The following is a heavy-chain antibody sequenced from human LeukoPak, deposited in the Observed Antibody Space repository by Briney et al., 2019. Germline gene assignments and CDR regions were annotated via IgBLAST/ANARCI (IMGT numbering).Heavy chain of an antibody. D-gene: IGHD1-26*01. CDR3: ARGDREWELLFHFDY. CDR2: IYYSGST. J-gene: IGHJ4*02. V-gene: IGHV4-61*01. CDR1: GGSVSSGSYY. Sequence: SETLSLTCTVSGGSVSSGSYYWSWIRQPPGTGLEWIGYIYYSGSTNYNPSLKSRVTISVDTSKNQFSLKLSSVTAADTAVYYCARGDREWELLFHFDYWGQGTLVTVSS.